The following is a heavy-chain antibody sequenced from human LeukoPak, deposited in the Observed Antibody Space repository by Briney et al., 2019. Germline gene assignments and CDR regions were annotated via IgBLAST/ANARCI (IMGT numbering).Heavy chain of an antibody. J-gene: IGHJ4*02. D-gene: IGHD2-21*01. V-gene: IGHV4-31*03. CDR2: IYNGGTT. Sequence: SETLSLTCTVSDGSISGDNYYWSWIRQLPGKGLEWIGYIYNGGTTYYNPSLKSRVIISVDTSKNQFSLKLKSVTAADTAMYYCARGARFFAYYDYWGQGTLVTVSS. CDR3: ARGARFFAYYDY. CDR1: DGSISGDNYY.